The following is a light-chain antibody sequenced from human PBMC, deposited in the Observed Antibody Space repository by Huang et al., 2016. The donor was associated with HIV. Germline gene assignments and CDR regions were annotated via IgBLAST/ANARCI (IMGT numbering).Light chain of an antibody. CDR2: GAS. CDR3: QQYDSSPVT. CDR1: QSVSSNY. Sequence: EIVLTQSPDTLSLSPGDRATLSCRASQSVSSNYLAWYKQNPGHAPRLLIYGASRRATGVPDRFSGSGSGTDFTLTISRLNPEDFAMYYCQQYDSSPVTFGGGTKVEMK. V-gene: IGKV3-20*01. J-gene: IGKJ4*01.